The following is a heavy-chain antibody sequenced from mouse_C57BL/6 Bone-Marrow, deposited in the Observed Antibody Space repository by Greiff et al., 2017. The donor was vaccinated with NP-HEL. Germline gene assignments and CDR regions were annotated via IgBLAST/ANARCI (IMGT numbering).Heavy chain of an antibody. D-gene: IGHD2-3*01. Sequence: QVQLQQSGAELVRPGASVKLSCKASGYTFTDYYINWVKQRPGQGLEWIARIYPGSGNTYYNEKFKGKATLTAEKSSSTAYMQLSSLTSEDSAVYFCARCGYYVLDYWGQGTTLTVSS. J-gene: IGHJ2*01. CDR3: ARCGYYVLDY. CDR2: IYPGSGNT. CDR1: GYTFTDYY. V-gene: IGHV1-76*01.